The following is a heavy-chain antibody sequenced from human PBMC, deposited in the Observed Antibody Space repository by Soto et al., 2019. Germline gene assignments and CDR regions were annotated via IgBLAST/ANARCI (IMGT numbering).Heavy chain of an antibody. CDR1: GGSISSDSYY. D-gene: IGHD6-19*01. CDR2: INYSGST. Sequence: PSETLSLTCTVSGGSISSDSYYWSWVRRPPGKGLEWIGYINYSGSTNYNPSLKSRVTISVDTSKNQFSLKLSSVTAADTAVYYCARYPKVAGDHAFDIWGQGTMVTVSS. V-gene: IGHV4-61*01. J-gene: IGHJ3*02. CDR3: ARYPKVAGDHAFDI.